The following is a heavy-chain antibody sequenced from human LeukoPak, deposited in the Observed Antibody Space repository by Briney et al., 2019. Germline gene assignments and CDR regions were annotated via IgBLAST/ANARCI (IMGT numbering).Heavy chain of an antibody. CDR3: AREGGYSYGLAGFFDY. CDR2: IYGDGRI. J-gene: IGHJ4*02. CDR1: GFTVTSNY. D-gene: IGHD5-18*01. V-gene: IGHV3-53*01. Sequence: PGGSLRLSCAASGFTVTSNYMSWVRQAPGKGLEWVSVIYGDGRIHYADSVKGRFTISRDDYKNTLYLQMNSLRAEDTAVCYCAREGGYSYGLAGFFDYWGQGTLVTVSS.